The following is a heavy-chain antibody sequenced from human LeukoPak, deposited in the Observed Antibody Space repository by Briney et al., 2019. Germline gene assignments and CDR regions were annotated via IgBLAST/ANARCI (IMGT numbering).Heavy chain of an antibody. CDR3: ANRRCTSSSCYLEY. CDR2: ITGSGDTT. D-gene: IGHD2-2*01. CDR1: GFTFSSYA. J-gene: IGHJ4*02. Sequence: GGSLRLSCAASGFTFSSYAMSWVRQAPGKGLEWVSAITGSGDTTYYAHPVKGRFTISRDNSKNTVYLQMNSLRAEDTAIYYCANRRCTSSSCYLEYWGQGTLVTVSS. V-gene: IGHV3-23*01.